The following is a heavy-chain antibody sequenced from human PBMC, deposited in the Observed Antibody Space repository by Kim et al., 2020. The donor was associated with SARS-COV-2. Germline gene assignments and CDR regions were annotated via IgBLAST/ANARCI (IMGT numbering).Heavy chain of an antibody. CDR2: ISYDGSNK. J-gene: IGHJ3*02. CDR1: GFTFSSYA. V-gene: IGHV3-30-3*01. Sequence: GGSLRLSCAASGFTFSSYAMHWVRQAPGKGLEWVAVISYDGSNKYYADSVKGRFTISRDNSKNTLYLQMNSLRAEDTAVYYCARGDRADAFDIRGQGTMVTVSS. CDR3: ARGDRADAFDI.